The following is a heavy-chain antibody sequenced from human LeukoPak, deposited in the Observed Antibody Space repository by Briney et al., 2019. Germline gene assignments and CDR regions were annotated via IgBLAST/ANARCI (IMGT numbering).Heavy chain of an antibody. V-gene: IGHV5-51*01. CDR2: IYPGDSDT. CDR1: GYSFTSYW. Sequence: GESLKISCKGSGYSFTSYWIGWVRQMPGKGLEWMGIIYPGDSDTRYSPSFQGQVTISADKSISTAYLQWSSLKASDTAMYYCARRPPVDILTASGAFDIWGQGTMVTVSS. CDR3: ARRPPVDILTASGAFDI. J-gene: IGHJ3*02. D-gene: IGHD3-9*01.